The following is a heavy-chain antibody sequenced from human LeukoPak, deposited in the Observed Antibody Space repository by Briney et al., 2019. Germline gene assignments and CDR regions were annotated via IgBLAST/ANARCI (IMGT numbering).Heavy chain of an antibody. D-gene: IGHD3-16*02. Sequence: ASVKVSCKASGYTFTSYGISWARQAPGQGLEWMGWISAYNGNTNYAQKLQGRVTMTTDTSTSTAYMELRSLRSDDTAVYYCARAGPYDYVWGSYRLLNAFDIWGQGTMVTVSS. CDR1: GYTFTSYG. CDR2: ISAYNGNT. J-gene: IGHJ3*02. V-gene: IGHV1-18*01. CDR3: ARAGPYDYVWGSYRLLNAFDI.